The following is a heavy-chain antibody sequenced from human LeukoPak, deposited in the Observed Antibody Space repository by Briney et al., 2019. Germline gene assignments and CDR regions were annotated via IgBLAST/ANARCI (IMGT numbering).Heavy chain of an antibody. Sequence: EASVKVSCKASGYTFTSYGITWVRQAPGQGLEWMGWISPYNGNTNYAQNLQGRVTMTTDTSTSTAYLELRSLRSDDTAVYYCARGHTYHDYWGQGTLVTVSS. CDR3: ARGHTYHDY. CDR1: GYTFTSYG. D-gene: IGHD2-2*01. V-gene: IGHV1-18*01. J-gene: IGHJ4*02. CDR2: ISPYNGNT.